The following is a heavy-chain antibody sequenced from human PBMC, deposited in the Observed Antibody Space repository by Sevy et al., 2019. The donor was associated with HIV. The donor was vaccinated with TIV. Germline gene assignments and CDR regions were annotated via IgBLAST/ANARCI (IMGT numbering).Heavy chain of an antibody. J-gene: IGHJ5*02. CDR1: GYTFTGYY. V-gene: IGHV1-2*04. CDR2: INPNSGGT. D-gene: IGHD6-13*01. Sequence: ASVKVSCKASGYTFTGYYMHWVQQAPGQGLEWMGWINPNSGGTNYAQKFQGWVTMTRDTSISTAYMELGRLRSDDTAVYYCARGLLPGIAAAGTENWFDPWGQGTLVTVSS. CDR3: ARGLLPGIAAAGTENWFDP.